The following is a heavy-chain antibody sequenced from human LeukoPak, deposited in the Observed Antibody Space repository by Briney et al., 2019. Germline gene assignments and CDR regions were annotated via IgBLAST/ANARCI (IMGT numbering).Heavy chain of an antibody. D-gene: IGHD3-22*01. J-gene: IGHJ4*02. Sequence: PGGSLRLSCAASGFSVSSNYMTWVRQAPGQGLEWVSVIYSGDSTSYADSVKGRLTISRHNSKNTLYLQMNSLRAEDTAVYYCARVSRTYDSSGSWDYWGQGTLVTVSA. CDR2: IYSGDST. CDR3: ARVSRTYDSSGSWDY. CDR1: GFSVSSNY. V-gene: IGHV3-53*04.